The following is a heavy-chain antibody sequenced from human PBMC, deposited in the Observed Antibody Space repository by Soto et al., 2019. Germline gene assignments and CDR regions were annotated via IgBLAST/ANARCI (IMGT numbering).Heavy chain of an antibody. V-gene: IGHV4-61*05. CDR3: ARRWGAAVDY. D-gene: IGHD1-26*01. CDR1: GGSISSSNYY. Sequence: SETLSLTCTVSGGSISSSNYYWSWIRQPPGKGLEWIGYIYYSGSTNYNPSLKSRVTISVDTSKNQFSLKLSSVTAADTAVYYCARRWGAAVDYWGQGTLVTVSS. J-gene: IGHJ4*02. CDR2: IYYSGST.